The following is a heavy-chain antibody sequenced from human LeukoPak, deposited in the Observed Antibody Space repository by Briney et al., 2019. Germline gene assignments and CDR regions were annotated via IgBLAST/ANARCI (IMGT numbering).Heavy chain of an antibody. CDR2: NIPILGIA. D-gene: IGHD5-18*01. CDR1: GGTFSSYT. V-gene: IGHV1-69*02. Sequence: ASVKVSCKASGGTFSSYTISWVRQAPGQGLEWMGRNIPILGIANYAQKFQGRVTITADKSTSTAYMELSSLRSEDTAVYYCASSVDTAMVTTTYYYYGMDVWGQGTTVTVSS. CDR3: ASSVDTAMVTTTYYYYGMDV. J-gene: IGHJ6*02.